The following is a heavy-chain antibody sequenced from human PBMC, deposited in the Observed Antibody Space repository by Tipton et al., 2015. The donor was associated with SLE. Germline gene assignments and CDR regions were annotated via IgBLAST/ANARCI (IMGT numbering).Heavy chain of an antibody. CDR1: RFTFSNYA. V-gene: IGHV3-23*01. J-gene: IGHJ4*02. D-gene: IGHD3-3*01. CDR2: ITGSGDRT. CDR3: ARSPVDYWNGYSA. Sequence: SLRLSCVASRFTFSNYAMSWVSQAPGKGLEWISAITGSGDRTYYKDSVKGRFTISRDNSKDSLYLQMNALRAEDTAVYYCARSPVDYWNGYSAWGQGTLVAVSS.